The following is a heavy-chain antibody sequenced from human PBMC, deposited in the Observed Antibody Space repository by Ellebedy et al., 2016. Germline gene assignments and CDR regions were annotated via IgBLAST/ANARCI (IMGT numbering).Heavy chain of an antibody. V-gene: IGHV4-59*01. J-gene: IGHJ5*02. CDR2: IHYSGTT. Sequence: SETLSLXXAVSDGSINAYYWNWIRQPPGNGLEWIGNIHYSGTTNYNPSLKSRFSISVDTSRNEFSLMVTSVTAADTAVYFCARGLYFDSSGYHFWFDPWGQGALVTVSS. CDR1: DGSINAYY. CDR3: ARGLYFDSSGYHFWFDP. D-gene: IGHD3-22*01.